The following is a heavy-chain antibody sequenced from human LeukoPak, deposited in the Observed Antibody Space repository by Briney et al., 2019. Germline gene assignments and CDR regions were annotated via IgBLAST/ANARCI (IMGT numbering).Heavy chain of an antibody. Sequence: GGSLRLSCAASGFTLRSYSMNWVRQAPGKGLEWVSSISSGSSYISYADSVKGRFTISRDNAKNSLYLQVNSLRAEDTAVYYCARGLLVVVATNTTEGHFCDYWGQGTLVTVSS. CDR2: ISSGSSYI. CDR3: ARGLLVVVATNTTEGHFCDY. CDR1: GFTLRSYS. J-gene: IGHJ4*02. V-gene: IGHV3-21*01. D-gene: IGHD2-15*01.